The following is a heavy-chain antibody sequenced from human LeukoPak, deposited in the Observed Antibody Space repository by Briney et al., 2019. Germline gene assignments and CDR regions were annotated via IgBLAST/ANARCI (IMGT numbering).Heavy chain of an antibody. J-gene: IGHJ4*02. CDR2: FDPEDGET. V-gene: IGHV1-24*01. CDR1: GNTLTELS. CDR3: ATVVTIFGVVKGEDY. D-gene: IGHD3-3*01. Sequence: ASVKVPCKVSGNTLTELSMHWVRQVPGKGLEWMGGFDPEDGETIYAQKFQGRVTMTEDTSTDTAYMELSSLRSEDTAVYYCATVVTIFGVVKGEDYWGQGTLVTVSS.